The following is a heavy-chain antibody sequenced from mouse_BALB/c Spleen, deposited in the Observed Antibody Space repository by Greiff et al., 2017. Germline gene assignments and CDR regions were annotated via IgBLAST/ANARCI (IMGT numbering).Heavy chain of an antibody. CDR2: ISSGGSYT. CDR1: GFTFSSYT. Sequence: EVMLVESGGGLVKPGGSLKLSCAASGFTFSSYTMSWVRQTPEKRLEWVATISSGGSYTYYPDSVKGRFTISRDNAKNTLYLQMSSLKSEDTAMYYCTRDRGDYWGQGTTLTVSS. V-gene: IGHV5-6-4*01. J-gene: IGHJ2*01. CDR3: TRDRGDY.